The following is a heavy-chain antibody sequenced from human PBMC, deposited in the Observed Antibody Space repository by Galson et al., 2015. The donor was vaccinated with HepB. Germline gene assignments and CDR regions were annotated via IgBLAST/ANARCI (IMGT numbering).Heavy chain of an antibody. CDR2: ISGTGANT. Sequence: SLRLSCAASGFTLNSYAMSWVRQAPGKGLEWVSEISGTGANTYYADSVRGRFTVSRDNSRNTLYLQMNSLRTEDTARYYCARDGYNRVPFDYWGQGTLVAGSS. CDR3: ARDGYNRVPFDY. CDR1: GFTLNSYA. J-gene: IGHJ4*02. D-gene: IGHD5-12*01. V-gene: IGHV3-23*01.